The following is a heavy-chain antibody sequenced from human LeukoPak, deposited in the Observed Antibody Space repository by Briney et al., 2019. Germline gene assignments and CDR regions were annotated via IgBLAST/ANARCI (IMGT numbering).Heavy chain of an antibody. V-gene: IGHV4-61*09. J-gene: IGHJ6*03. CDR3: ARDPSILLRASRRGYDGNYYYMDV. CDR1: GGSISSGSYC. D-gene: IGHD3-9*01. CDR2: IYTSGST. Sequence: SETLSLTCTVSGGSISSGSYCWRWIRQPAGEGLEWIGHIYTSGSTNYYPSLMRRVTISVDTSKNQFSLKLSSVSAADTAMYYCARDPSILLRASRRGYDGNYYYMDVGSQATTVTISS.